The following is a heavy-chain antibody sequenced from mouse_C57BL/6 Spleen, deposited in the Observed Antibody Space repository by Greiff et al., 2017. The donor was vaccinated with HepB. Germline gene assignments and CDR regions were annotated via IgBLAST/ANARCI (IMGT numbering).Heavy chain of an antibody. CDR2: INPNNGGT. D-gene: IGHD2-1*01. CDR1: GYTFTDYN. J-gene: IGHJ1*03. CDR3: AREGVYGNYDWYFDV. V-gene: IGHV1-18*01. Sequence: EVQLQQSGPELVKPGASVKIPCKASGYTFTDYNMDWVKQSHGKSLEWIGDINPNNGGTIYNQKFKGKATLTVDKSSSTAYMELRSLTSEDTAVYYCAREGVYGNYDWYFDVWGTGTTVTVSS.